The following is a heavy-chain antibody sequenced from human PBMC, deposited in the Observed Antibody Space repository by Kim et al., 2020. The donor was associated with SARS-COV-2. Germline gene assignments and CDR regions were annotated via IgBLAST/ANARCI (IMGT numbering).Heavy chain of an antibody. V-gene: IGHV3-53*01. CDR2: IYSGGST. CDR1: GFTVSSNY. J-gene: IGHJ6*02. D-gene: IGHD3-9*01. Sequence: GGSLRLSCAASGFTVSSNYMSWVRQAPGKGLEWVSVIYSGGSTYYADSVKGRFTISRDNSKNTLYLQMNSLRAEDTAVYYCARERVLGYDILTGYPNYYGMDVWGQGTTVTVSS. CDR3: ARERVLGYDILTGYPNYYGMDV.